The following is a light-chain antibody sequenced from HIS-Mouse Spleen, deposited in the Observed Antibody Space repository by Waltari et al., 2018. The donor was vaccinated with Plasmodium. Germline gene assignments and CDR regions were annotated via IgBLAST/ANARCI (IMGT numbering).Light chain of an antibody. CDR2: TAS. Sequence: DIQMTQSPSTLSASVGDRVTITCRASQSISSRLAWYQQKPGKAPKLLIYTASSLESGVPSRFSGSGSGTEFTLTISSLQPDDFATYYCQQYNSYQFGQGTKVEIK. CDR1: QSISSR. J-gene: IGKJ1*01. V-gene: IGKV1-5*03. CDR3: QQYNSYQ.